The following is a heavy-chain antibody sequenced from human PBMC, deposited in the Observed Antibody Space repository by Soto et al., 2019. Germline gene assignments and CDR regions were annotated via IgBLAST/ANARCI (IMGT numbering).Heavy chain of an antibody. V-gene: IGHV1-18*01. CDR1: GYTFTSNG. Sequence: ASVKVSCKASGYTFTSNGISWVRQAPGQGLEWVGWISAYNGNTNYAQKLQGRVTMTTDTSTSTAYMELRSLRSDDTAVYYCARDRRGSGSRDAFDIWGQGTMVTVSS. D-gene: IGHD3-10*01. CDR3: ARDRRGSGSRDAFDI. J-gene: IGHJ3*02. CDR2: ISAYNGNT.